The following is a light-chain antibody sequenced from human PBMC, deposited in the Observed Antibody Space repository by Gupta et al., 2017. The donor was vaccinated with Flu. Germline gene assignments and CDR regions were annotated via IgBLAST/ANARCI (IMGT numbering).Light chain of an antibody. V-gene: IGLV1-40*01. CDR3: QSYDSSLSVLYV. CDR2: GNS. CDR1: RPNIGAGYD. Sequence: QSVLTQPPSVSGAPGQRVTISCTGSRPNIGAGYDVHWYQQLPGTAPKLLIYGNSNRPSGVPDRFSGSKSGTSASLAITGLQAEDEADYYCQSYDSSLSVLYVFGTGTKVTVL. J-gene: IGLJ1*01.